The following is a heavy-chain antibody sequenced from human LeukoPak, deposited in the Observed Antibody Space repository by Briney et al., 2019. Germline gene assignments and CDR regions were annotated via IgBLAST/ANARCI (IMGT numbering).Heavy chain of an antibody. CDR2: IIPIFGTA. Sequence: ASVKVSCKASGGTFSSYAISWVRQAPGQGLEWMGGIIPIFGTANYAQKFQGRVTITADESTSTAYMELSSLRSEDTAVYYCASGDILTGYRYYYGMDVWGQGTTVTVSS. CDR3: ASGDILTGYRYYYGMDV. D-gene: IGHD3-9*01. J-gene: IGHJ6*02. CDR1: GGTFSSYA. V-gene: IGHV1-69*13.